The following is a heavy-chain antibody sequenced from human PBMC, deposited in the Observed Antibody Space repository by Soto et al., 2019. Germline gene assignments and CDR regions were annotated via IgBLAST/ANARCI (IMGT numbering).Heavy chain of an antibody. V-gene: IGHV4-31*03. CDR1: GASISGGGYY. D-gene: IGHD4-17*01. Sequence: SETLSLTCTVSGASISGGGYYWSWIRQHPGKGLEWIGYIYYSGSTYYNPSLKSRVTISVDTSKNQFSLKLSSVTAADTAVYYCARRYHYGDYEVGFQHWGQGTLVTVSS. CDR2: IYYSGST. J-gene: IGHJ1*01. CDR3: ARRYHYGDYEVGFQH.